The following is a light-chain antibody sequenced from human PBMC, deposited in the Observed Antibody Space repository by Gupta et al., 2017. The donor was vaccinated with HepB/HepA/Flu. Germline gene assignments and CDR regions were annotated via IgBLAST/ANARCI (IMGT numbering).Light chain of an antibody. CDR1: QSVSSN. Sequence: EIVMTQSPATLSVSPGERATLSCRASQSVSSNLAWYQQKPGQAPRLLIYGASTRATGIPARFSGSGSGTEXTLTISXLQSEDFAVYYCQQYNNWPALTFGXGTKVEIK. J-gene: IGKJ4*01. V-gene: IGKV3-15*01. CDR3: QQYNNWPALT. CDR2: GAS.